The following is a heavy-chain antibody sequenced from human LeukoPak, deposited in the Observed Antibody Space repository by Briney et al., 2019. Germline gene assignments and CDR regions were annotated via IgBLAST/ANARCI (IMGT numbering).Heavy chain of an antibody. Sequence: GASVKVSCKASGYTFTGYYIHWVRQAPGHGLEWMGWINPNGGGTKYAQKFQGRVTVTGDTSTNTAYMELSRLKSDDTAVYFCARDPYYTNSFDYWGQGTLVTVSS. CDR3: ARDPYYTNSFDY. CDR2: INPNGGGT. J-gene: IGHJ4*02. CDR1: GYTFTGYY. D-gene: IGHD2/OR15-2a*01. V-gene: IGHV1-2*02.